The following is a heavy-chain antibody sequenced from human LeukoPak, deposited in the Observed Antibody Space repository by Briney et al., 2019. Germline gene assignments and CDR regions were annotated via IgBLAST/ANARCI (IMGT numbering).Heavy chain of an antibody. Sequence: GGSLRLSCAASGFTFSSNYMSWVRQAPGKGLEWVSVIYSGGSTYYADSVKGRFTISRDNSKTTLYLQMNSLRAEDTAVYYCARVITIFGVETGDYFDYWGQGTLVTVSS. CDR3: ARVITIFGVETGDYFDY. D-gene: IGHD3-3*01. CDR1: GFTFSSNY. J-gene: IGHJ4*02. CDR2: IYSGGST. V-gene: IGHV3-66*01.